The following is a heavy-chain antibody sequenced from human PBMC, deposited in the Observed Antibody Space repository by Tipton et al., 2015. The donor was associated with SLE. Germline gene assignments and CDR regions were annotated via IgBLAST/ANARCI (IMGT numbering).Heavy chain of an antibody. V-gene: IGHV4-34*01. CDR2: INHSGST. CDR1: GGSFSGYY. J-gene: IGHJ6*03. CDR3: ATMTYYYMDV. Sequence: TLSLTCAVYGGSFSGYYWSWIRQPPGKGLEWIGEINHSGSTYYSPSLKSRVTISVDTSKKQFSLKLSPVTAADTAVYYCATMTYYYMDVWGKGTTVTVSS.